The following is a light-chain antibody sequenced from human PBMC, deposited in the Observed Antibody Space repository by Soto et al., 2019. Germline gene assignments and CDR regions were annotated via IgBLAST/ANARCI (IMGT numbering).Light chain of an antibody. V-gene: IGLV2-14*01. Sequence: QSALTQPASVSGSPGQSITISCTGTSSDVGGYKFVSWYQQHPGKAPKLMIYEVSNRPSGVSNRFSGSKFGNTASLTISGLQAEDEGDYYCSSYTSIGTVVFGGGTQLTVL. J-gene: IGLJ2*01. CDR1: SSDVGGYKF. CDR3: SSYTSIGTVV. CDR2: EVS.